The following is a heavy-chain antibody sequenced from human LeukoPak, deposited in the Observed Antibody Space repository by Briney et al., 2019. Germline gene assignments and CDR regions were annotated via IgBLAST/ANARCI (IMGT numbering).Heavy chain of an antibody. J-gene: IGHJ4*02. Sequence: KPSETLSLTCTVSGGSINSYYWGWIRQPPGEGLEWIGYIYYRGITNYNPSLKSRVTISVDTSKSQCSLKLSAVTAADTAVYYCARGPPMFCAGDCYLRYFDYWGQGTLVTVSS. CDR1: GGSINSYY. CDR2: IYYRGIT. CDR3: ARGPPMFCAGDCYLRYFDY. V-gene: IGHV4-59*01. D-gene: IGHD2-21*02.